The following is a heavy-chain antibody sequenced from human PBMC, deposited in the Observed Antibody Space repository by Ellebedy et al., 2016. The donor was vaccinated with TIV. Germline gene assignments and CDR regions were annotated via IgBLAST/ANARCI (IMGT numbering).Heavy chain of an antibody. CDR2: IDPSDSYT. V-gene: IGHV5-10-1*01. J-gene: IGHJ4*02. CDR1: GYSFTSYW. CDR3: ARLLNRRDEGSGALY. D-gene: IGHD3-10*01. Sequence: GESLKISCKGSGYSFTSYWISWVRQMPGKGLEWMGRIDPSDSYTNYSPSFQGHVTISADKSISTAYLQWSSLKASDTAMYYCARLLNRRDEGSGALYWGQGTLVTVSS.